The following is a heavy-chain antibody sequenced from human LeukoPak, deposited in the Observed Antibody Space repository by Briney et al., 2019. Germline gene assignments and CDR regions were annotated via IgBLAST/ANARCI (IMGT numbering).Heavy chain of an antibody. D-gene: IGHD2-8*01. J-gene: IGHJ4*02. V-gene: IGHV1-69*04. CDR2: IISGLGIS. CDR3: ASARQRHCTNGVCPSLTDS. CDR1: GGTFVSYA. Sequence: SVTVSCKASGGTFVSYAINWVRQAPGQGLEWMGGIISGLGISNYAQKFQGRVRITADKSPSTTYMELSSLRSEDTAVYYCASARQRHCTNGVCPSLTDSWGQGTLVTVSS.